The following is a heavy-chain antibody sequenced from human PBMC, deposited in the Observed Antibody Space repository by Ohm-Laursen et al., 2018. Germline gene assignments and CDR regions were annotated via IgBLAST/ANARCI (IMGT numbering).Heavy chain of an antibody. D-gene: IGHD1-26*01. Sequence: SLRLSCSASGFTFSDYSMNWVRQAPGKGLEWVSVIYTGGSTYYADSVKGRFTISRDNSKNTLYLQMNSLRAEDTAVYYCARDSMGLPKSPDYWGQGTLVTVSS. J-gene: IGHJ4*02. V-gene: IGHV3-53*01. CDR2: IYTGGST. CDR1: GFTFSDYS. CDR3: ARDSMGLPKSPDY.